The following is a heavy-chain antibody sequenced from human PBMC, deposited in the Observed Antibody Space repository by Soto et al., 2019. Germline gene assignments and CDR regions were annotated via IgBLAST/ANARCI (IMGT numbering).Heavy chain of an antibody. CDR1: GYTFTSYY. CDR2: INPSGGST. V-gene: IGHV1-46*01. D-gene: IGHD6-6*01. CDR3: ARDGYSSSNYYFSGMDV. Sequence: QVQLVQSGAEVKKPGASVKVSCKASGYTFTSYYMHWVRQAPGQGLEWMRIINPSGGSTSYAQKFQGRVTMTRETSTSTVYMEVSSLRSENTAVYYCARDGYSSSNYYFSGMDVWGQGTTVTVSS. J-gene: IGHJ6*02.